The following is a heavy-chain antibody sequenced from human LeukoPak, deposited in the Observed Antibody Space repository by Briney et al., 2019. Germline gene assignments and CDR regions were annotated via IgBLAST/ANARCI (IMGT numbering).Heavy chain of an antibody. V-gene: IGHV4-34*01. CDR3: ARGRIVVVPAAIRGGWFDP. CDR2: INHSGST. Sequence: SETLSLTCAVYGGSFSGYYWSWIRQPPGKGLEWIGEINHSGSTNYNPSLKSRVTISVDTSKNQFSLKLSPVTAADTAVYYCARGRIVVVPAAIRGGWFDPWGQGTLVTVSS. CDR1: GGSFSGYY. D-gene: IGHD2-2*01. J-gene: IGHJ5*02.